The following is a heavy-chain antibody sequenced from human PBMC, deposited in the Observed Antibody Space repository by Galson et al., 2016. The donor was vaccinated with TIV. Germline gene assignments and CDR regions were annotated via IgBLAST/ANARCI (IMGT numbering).Heavy chain of an antibody. CDR3: AKDPRLYGDYFLHYFDY. Sequence: SLRLSCAASGFTFSDYGMHWVRQAPGKGLEWVAVISYDGSDQYYAGSEKGRFTISRDNSKNTLYLQMNSLRSDDTAMYYCAKDPRLYGDYFLHYFDYWGQGTLVTVSS. D-gene: IGHD4-17*01. CDR1: GFTFSDYG. CDR2: ISYDGSDQ. V-gene: IGHV3-30*18. J-gene: IGHJ4*02.